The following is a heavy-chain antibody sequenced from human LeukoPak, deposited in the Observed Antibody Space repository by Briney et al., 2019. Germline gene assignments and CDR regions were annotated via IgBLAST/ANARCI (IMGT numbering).Heavy chain of an antibody. CDR1: GGSISSYY. D-gene: IGHD1-14*01. V-gene: IGHV4-59*04. Sequence: SETLSLTCTVSGGSISSYYWSWIRQPPGKGLEWIGSIYYSGTTYYNPSLKSRVTISVDTSKKQFSLKLRSVTAADTAVYYCARHEWGITNAFDIWGQGTMVTVSS. CDR2: IYYSGTT. J-gene: IGHJ3*02. CDR3: ARHEWGITNAFDI.